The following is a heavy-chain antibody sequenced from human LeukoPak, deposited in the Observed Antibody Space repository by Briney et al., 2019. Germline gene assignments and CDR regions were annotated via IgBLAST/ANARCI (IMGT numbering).Heavy chain of an antibody. J-gene: IGHJ3*02. CDR1: GFTFSSYA. CDR2: ISGSGGST. CDR3: AKFCGYSSSWHYGDAFDI. Sequence: GGSLRLSCAASGFTFSSYAMSWVRQAPGKGLEWVSAISGSGGSTYYADSVKGRFTISRDNSKNTLYLQMNSLRAEDTAVYYCAKFCGYSSSWHYGDAFDIWGQGTMVTVSS. D-gene: IGHD6-13*01. V-gene: IGHV3-23*01.